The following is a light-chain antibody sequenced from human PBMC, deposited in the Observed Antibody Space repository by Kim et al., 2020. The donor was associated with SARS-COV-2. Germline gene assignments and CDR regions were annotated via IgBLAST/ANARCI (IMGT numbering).Light chain of an antibody. CDR1: SLRSYY. Sequence: LGQTVRITFQGDSLRSYYASWYQQKPGQGPVLVIYGKNNRPSGIPDRFSGSSSGNTASLTITGAQAEDEADYYCNSQDSSGNHPDAFGSWTKVTVL. V-gene: IGLV3-19*01. CDR2: GKN. CDR3: NSQDSSGNHPDA. J-gene: IGLJ1*01.